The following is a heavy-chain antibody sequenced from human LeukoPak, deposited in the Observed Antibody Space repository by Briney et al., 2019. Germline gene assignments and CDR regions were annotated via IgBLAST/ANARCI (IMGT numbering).Heavy chain of an antibody. D-gene: IGHD6-19*01. V-gene: IGHV1-2*02. J-gene: IGHJ4*02. CDR3: AISWPWYSSGWYYFDY. CDR2: INPNSGGT. Sequence: ASVKVSCKASGYTFTGYYMHWVRQAPGQGLEWMGWINPNSGGTNYAQKFQGRVTMTRDTSISTAYMELSRLRSDDTAVYYCAISWPWYSSGWYYFDYWGQGTLVTVSS. CDR1: GYTFTGYY.